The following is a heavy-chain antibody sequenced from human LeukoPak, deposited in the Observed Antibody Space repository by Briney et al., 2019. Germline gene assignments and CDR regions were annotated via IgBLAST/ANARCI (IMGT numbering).Heavy chain of an antibody. J-gene: IGHJ4*02. CDR2: TSPKSGDT. CDR3: ARDNYGTLDY. Sequence: ASVKVSCKXSGYTFSDYYIHWVRQAPGHGLERMGWTSPKSGDTRYTQRLQGRVTMTRDTSISTVYMELDRLTFDDTAVYYCARDNYGTLDYWGQGTLVTVSS. D-gene: IGHD4-11*01. CDR1: GYTFSDYY. V-gene: IGHV1-2*02.